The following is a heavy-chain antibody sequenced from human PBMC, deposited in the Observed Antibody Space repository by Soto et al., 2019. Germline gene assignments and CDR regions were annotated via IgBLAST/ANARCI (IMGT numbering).Heavy chain of an antibody. CDR3: VRRHVSATGIDWFDP. CDR1: GYTFPSYG. D-gene: IGHD6-13*01. J-gene: IGHJ5*02. V-gene: IGHV1-3*01. Sequence: ASVKVSCKASGYTFPSYGIHWVRQAPGQRLEWMGWINAANGDTKYSPKFQGRVTITRDTSASTAYMELSRLRSEDTAVYYCVRRHVSATGIDWFDPWGQGTLVTVSS. CDR2: INAANGDT.